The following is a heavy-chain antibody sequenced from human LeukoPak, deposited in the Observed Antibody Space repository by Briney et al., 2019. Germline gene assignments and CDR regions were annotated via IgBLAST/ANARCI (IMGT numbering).Heavy chain of an antibody. D-gene: IGHD2-15*01. Sequence: SVKVSCKASGYTFTSYGISWVRQAPGQGLEWMGWISAYNGNTNYAHKLQGRVTMTTDTSTSTAYMELRSLRSDDTAVYYCAREYCSGGSCYSGYWGQGTLVTVSS. CDR2: ISAYNGNT. V-gene: IGHV1-18*01. J-gene: IGHJ4*02. CDR1: GYTFTSYG. CDR3: AREYCSGGSCYSGY.